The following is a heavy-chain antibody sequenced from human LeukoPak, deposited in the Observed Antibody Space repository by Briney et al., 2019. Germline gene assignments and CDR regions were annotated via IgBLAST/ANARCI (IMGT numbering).Heavy chain of an antibody. CDR2: INPSGGST. D-gene: IGHD6-6*01. Sequence: GASVKVSCKASGYTFTSYYMHWGREAPGQGLERMGIINPSGGSTSYAQKFQGRVTMTRVTSTSTVYMELSSLRSEDTAVYYCARVSSSSSTPLHAFDIWGQGTMVTVSS. V-gene: IGHV1-46*01. CDR1: GYTFTSYY. J-gene: IGHJ3*02. CDR3: ARVSSSSSTPLHAFDI.